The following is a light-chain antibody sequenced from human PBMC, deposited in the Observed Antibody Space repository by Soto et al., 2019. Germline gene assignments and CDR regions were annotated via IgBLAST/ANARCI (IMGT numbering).Light chain of an antibody. CDR3: GSWDSSLSAYV. V-gene: IGLV1-51*01. Sequence: QSLLTQPPSLSAAPGQRDTISCSGSSSNIGGNSVSWYQQLPGTAPKLLIYDDDKRPSGIPDRFSGSKSGTSATLGITGFQTGDEADYYCGSWDSSLSAYVFGTGTKVTVL. J-gene: IGLJ1*01. CDR2: DDD. CDR1: SSNIGGNS.